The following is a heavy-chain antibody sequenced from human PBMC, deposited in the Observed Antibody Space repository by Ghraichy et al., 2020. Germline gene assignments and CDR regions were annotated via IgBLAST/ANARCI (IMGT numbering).Heavy chain of an antibody. CDR1: GDSISPNNYY. D-gene: IGHD2/OR15-2a*01. CDR2: VYYSGST. Sequence: SETLSLTCTVSGDSISPNNYYWGWIRQPPGKGLEWIGSVYYSGSTYYNPSLKSRVTISVDTSKNQFSLRLNSVTAADSAFYYCARIIVRPRVDFWGQGARVTVSS. V-gene: IGHV4-39*07. CDR3: ARIIVRPRVDF. J-gene: IGHJ4*02.